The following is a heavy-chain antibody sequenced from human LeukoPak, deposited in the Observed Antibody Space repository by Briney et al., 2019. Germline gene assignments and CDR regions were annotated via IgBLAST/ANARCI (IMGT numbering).Heavy chain of an antibody. V-gene: IGHV3-23*01. CDR1: GFTFSSYG. D-gene: IGHD6-13*01. J-gene: IGHJ4*02. Sequence: GGTLRLSCAASGFTFSSYGMSWVRQAPGKGLEWVSAISGSGGSTYYADSVKGRFTISRDNSKNTLYLQMNSLRAEDTAVYYCAKAYSSSSQPLFDYWGQGTLVTVSS. CDR3: AKAYSSSSQPLFDY. CDR2: ISGSGGST.